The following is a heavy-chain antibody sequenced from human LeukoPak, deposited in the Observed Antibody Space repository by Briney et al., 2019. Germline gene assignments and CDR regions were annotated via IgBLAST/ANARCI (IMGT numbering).Heavy chain of an antibody. V-gene: IGHV3-30*02. J-gene: IGHJ2*01. D-gene: IGHD3-3*01. CDR3: AKDNLPLITIFGVVIPPYWYFDL. Sequence: GGSLRLSCAASGFTFSSYGMHWVRQAPGKGLEWVAFIRYDGSNKYYADSVKGRFTISRDNSKNTLYLQMNSLRAEDTAVYYCAKDNLPLITIFGVVIPPYWYFDLWGRGTLVTVSS. CDR1: GFTFSSYG. CDR2: IRYDGSNK.